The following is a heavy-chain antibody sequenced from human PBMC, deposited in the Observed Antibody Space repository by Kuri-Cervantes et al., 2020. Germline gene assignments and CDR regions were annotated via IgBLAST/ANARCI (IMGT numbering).Heavy chain of an antibody. CDR3: ARQRGYHYYMDV. CDR2: MNPDNGNT. J-gene: IGHJ6*03. V-gene: IGHV1-8*02. CDR1: GYTFSSYD. Sequence: ASVKVSCKASGYTFSSYDINWVRQASGQGLEWMGWMNPDNGNTGYAQKFQGRFTMTRDTSKNTAYMELSSLTSDDTAMYYCARQRGYHYYMDVWGKGTTVTVSS.